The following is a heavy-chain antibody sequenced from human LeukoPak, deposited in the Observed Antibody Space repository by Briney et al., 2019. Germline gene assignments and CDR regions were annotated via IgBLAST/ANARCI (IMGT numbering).Heavy chain of an antibody. CDR1: GFTFSSYA. Sequence: GGSLRLSCAASGFTFSSYAMNWVRQAPGKGLEWVSAITNTGGSTYYADSVKGRFTISRDNSKNTLYLQMNSLRAEDTAVYYCAKWKTVVGFDPWGQGTLVTVSS. CDR2: ITNTGGST. V-gene: IGHV3-23*01. D-gene: IGHD4-23*01. J-gene: IGHJ5*02. CDR3: AKWKTVVGFDP.